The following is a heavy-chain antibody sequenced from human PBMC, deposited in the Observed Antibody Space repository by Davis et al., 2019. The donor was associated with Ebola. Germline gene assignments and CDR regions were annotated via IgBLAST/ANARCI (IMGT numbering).Heavy chain of an antibody. Sequence: PSETLSLTCAVSGGSISSGGYSWSWIRQPPGKGLEWIGYIYHSGSTYYNPSLKSRVTISVDRSKNQFSLKLSSVTAADTAVYYCARVSLRYFDWLSPQYVWDAFDIWGQGTMVTVSS. CDR3: ARVSLRYFDWLSPQYVWDAFDI. CDR2: IYHSGST. CDR1: GGSISSGGYS. D-gene: IGHD3-9*01. J-gene: IGHJ3*02. V-gene: IGHV4-30-2*01.